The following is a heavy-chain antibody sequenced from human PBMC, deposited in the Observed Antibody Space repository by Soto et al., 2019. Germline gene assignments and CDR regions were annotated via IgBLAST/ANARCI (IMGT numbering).Heavy chain of an antibody. CDR2: ISYDGSNK. V-gene: IGHV3-30-3*01. Sequence: PGGSLRLSCAASGFTFSSYAMHWVRQAPGKGLEWVAVISYDGSNKYYADSVKGRFTISRDNSKNTLYLQMNSLRAEDTAVYYCARVVVPAALRYYYYGMDVWGQGTTVTVSS. CDR1: GFTFSSYA. J-gene: IGHJ6*02. CDR3: ARVVVPAALRYYYYGMDV. D-gene: IGHD2-2*01.